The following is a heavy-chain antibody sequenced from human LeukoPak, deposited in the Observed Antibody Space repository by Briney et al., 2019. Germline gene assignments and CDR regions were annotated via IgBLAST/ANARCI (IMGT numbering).Heavy chain of an antibody. CDR3: ASSEGY. J-gene: IGHJ4*02. Sequence: SETLSLTCAVYGGSFSGYYWSWIRQPAGKGLEWIGRIYTSGSTNYNPSLKSRVTISVDTSKNQFSLKLSSVTAADTAVYYCASSEGYWGQGTLVTVSS. CDR2: IYTSGST. D-gene: IGHD3-10*01. V-gene: IGHV4-59*10. CDR1: GGSFSGYY.